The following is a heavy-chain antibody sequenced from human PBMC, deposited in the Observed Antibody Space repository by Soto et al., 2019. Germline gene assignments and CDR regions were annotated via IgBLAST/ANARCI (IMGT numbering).Heavy chain of an antibody. CDR3: ARDSGAKLSSS. CDR1: GGTFSSYR. Sequence: KVSCKASGGTFSSYRFNWVRQARGQGLEWLGGIVPIYRTADYAQKFQGRVTITADESTRTVYMELSSLKSQDTALYYCARDSGAKLSSSWGQGTLVTVSS. J-gene: IGHJ4*02. D-gene: IGHD6-13*01. CDR2: IVPIYRTA. V-gene: IGHV1-69*01.